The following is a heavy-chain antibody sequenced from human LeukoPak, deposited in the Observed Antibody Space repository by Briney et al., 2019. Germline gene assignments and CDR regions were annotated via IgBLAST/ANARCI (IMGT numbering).Heavy chain of an antibody. V-gene: IGHV3-30*02. D-gene: IGHD2-15*01. CDR2: TRYHGADK. CDR3: AKGGGYCSGGSCYSDGMDV. J-gene: IGHJ6*02. CDR1: GFTFRSYG. Sequence: GGSLRLSCAASGFTFRSYGMHWVRQAPGQGLEWVAFTRYHGADKYYADSVKGRFTISRDNSKNTLYLQMNSLRVEDTAVYYCAKGGGYCSGGSCYSDGMDVWGQGTTVTVSS.